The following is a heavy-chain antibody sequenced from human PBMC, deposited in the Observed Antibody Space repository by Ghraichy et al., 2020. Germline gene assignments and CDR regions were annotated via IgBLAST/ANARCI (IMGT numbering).Heavy chain of an antibody. CDR3: ARQGPECSGGSCYSGDIDY. J-gene: IGHJ4*02. D-gene: IGHD2-15*01. V-gene: IGHV4-39*01. CDR1: GGSISSSSYY. CDR2: IYYNGST. Sequence: SETLSLTCTVSGGSISSSSYYWGWIRQPPGKGLEWIGSIYYNGSTYYNPSLKSRVTISVDTSKNQFSLKLSSVTAADTAVYYCARQGPECSGGSCYSGDIDYWGQGTLVTVSS.